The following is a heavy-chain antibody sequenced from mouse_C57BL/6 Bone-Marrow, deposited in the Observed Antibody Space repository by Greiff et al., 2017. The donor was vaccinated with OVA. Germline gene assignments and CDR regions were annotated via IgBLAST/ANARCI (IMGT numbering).Heavy chain of an antibody. J-gene: IGHJ1*03. D-gene: IGHD2-4*01. CDR1: GFTFSDYY. Sequence: EVNVVESEGGLVQPGRSMKLSCTASGFTFSDYYMAWVRQVPEKGLEWVANINYDGSSTYYLDSLKSRFIISRDNAKNILYLQMSSLKSEDTATYYCARGRRRGDYDGWYFDVWGTGTTVTVSS. V-gene: IGHV5-16*01. CDR3: ARGRRRGDYDGWYFDV. CDR2: INYDGSST.